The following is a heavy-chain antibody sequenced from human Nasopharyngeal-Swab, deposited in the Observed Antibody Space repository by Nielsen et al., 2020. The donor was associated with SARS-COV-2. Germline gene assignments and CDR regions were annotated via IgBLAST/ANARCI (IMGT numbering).Heavy chain of an antibody. CDR1: GFTFSSYS. V-gene: IGHV3-48*01. CDR2: ISSSSSTI. J-gene: IGHJ5*02. Sequence: GVLKISCAASGFTFSSYSMNWVRQAPGKGLEWVSYISSSSSTIYYADSVKGRFTISRDNAKNSLYLQMNSLRAEDTAVYYCARDSVDIVATIAFTWFDPWGQGTLVTVSS. D-gene: IGHD5-12*01. CDR3: ARDSVDIVATIAFTWFDP.